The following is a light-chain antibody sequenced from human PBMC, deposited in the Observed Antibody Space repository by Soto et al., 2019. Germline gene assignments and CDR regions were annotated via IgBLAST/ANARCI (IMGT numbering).Light chain of an antibody. V-gene: IGKV3-20*01. CDR3: QQYNFFPRT. Sequence: EIVLTQSPGTLSSSPGERATLSCRASQRISDNYLAWYQQKPGQAPRLIMYAASNRAPGIPDRFSGSGSGTDFTLTISRLEPEDFAVYHCQQYNFFPRTFGGGTKVDIK. J-gene: IGKJ4*01. CDR2: AAS. CDR1: QRISDNY.